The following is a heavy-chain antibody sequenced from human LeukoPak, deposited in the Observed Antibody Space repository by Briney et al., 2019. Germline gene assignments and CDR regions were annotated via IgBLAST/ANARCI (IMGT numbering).Heavy chain of an antibody. J-gene: IGHJ4*02. D-gene: IGHD2-21*01. CDR3: ASFGISWRSSY. CDR1: GFSFSSHW. Sequence: GGSLRLSCAASGFSFSSHWVHWVRQAPGKGLVWVSRISDDGSYASNVDSVKGRFTISRDNVNNMLYLHMNSLRAEDTAVYYCASFGISWRSSYWGQGTLVTVSS. CDR2: ISDDGSYA. V-gene: IGHV3-74*01.